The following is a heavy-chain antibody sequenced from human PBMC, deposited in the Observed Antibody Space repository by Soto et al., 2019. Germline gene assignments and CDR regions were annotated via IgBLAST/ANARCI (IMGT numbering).Heavy chain of an antibody. CDR2: ISWNSGSI. CDR1: GFTFDDYA. CDR3: AKDQVVDTAMENSWYFDL. D-gene: IGHD5-18*01. Sequence: EVQLVESGGGLVQPGRSLRLSCAASGFTFDDYAMHWVRQAPGKGLEWVSGISWNSGSIGYADSVKGRFTISRDNAKNSLYLPMNSLRAEDTALYYCAKDQVVDTAMENSWYFDLWGRGTLVTVSS. J-gene: IGHJ2*01. V-gene: IGHV3-9*01.